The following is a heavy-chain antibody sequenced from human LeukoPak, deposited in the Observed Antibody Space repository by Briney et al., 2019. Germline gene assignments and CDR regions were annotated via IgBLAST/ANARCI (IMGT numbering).Heavy chain of an antibody. CDR3: ARDRSVGVLPAPPFDF. J-gene: IGHJ4*02. CDR1: GESFSGYY. D-gene: IGHD6-6*01. CDR2: INHSGNT. Sequence: PSETLSLTCAVYGESFSGYYWSWIRQPPGKGLEWIGEINHSGNTYYNPSLKSRLTISADTSKNQFSLTLTSVTAADTAVYYCARDRSVGVLPAPPFDFWGQGTLVTVSS. V-gene: IGHV4-34*01.